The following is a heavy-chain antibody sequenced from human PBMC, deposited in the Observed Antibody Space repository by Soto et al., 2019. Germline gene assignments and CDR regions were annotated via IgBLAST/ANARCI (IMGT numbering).Heavy chain of an antibody. J-gene: IGHJ6*02. CDR3: TTDWVAGTFYYYYGMDV. Sequence: PGGSLRLSCAASGFTFSNACMNWVRQAPGKGLEWVGRIKSKTDGGTTDYAAPVKGRFTISRDDSKNTLYLQMNSLKTEDTAVYYCTTDWVAGTFYYYYGMDVWGQGTTVTVSS. CDR1: GFTFSNAC. D-gene: IGHD6-19*01. V-gene: IGHV3-15*07. CDR2: IKSKTDGGTT.